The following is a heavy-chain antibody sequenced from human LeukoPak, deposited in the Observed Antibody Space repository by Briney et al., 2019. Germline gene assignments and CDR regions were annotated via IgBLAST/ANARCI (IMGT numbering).Heavy chain of an antibody. CDR2: ISSDGSIT. Sequence: GGSLRLSCAASGFTVSSNYMSWVRQAPGRGLVWVSRISSDGSITSYADSVKGRFTISRDNAKNTLYLQMNSLRAEDTAVYYCASPGTTVTTRNAFDIWGQGTMVTVSS. D-gene: IGHD4-17*01. J-gene: IGHJ3*02. V-gene: IGHV3-74*01. CDR3: ASPGTTVTTRNAFDI. CDR1: GFTVSSNY.